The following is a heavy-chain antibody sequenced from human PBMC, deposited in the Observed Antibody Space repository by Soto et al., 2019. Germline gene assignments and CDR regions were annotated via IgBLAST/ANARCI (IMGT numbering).Heavy chain of an antibody. CDR3: SSLRGSSSWYEFYYYYMDV. CDR1: GYTFTSYG. D-gene: IGHD6-13*01. Sequence: ASVKVSCKASGYTFTSYGISWVRQAPGQGLEWMGWISAYNGNTNYAQKLQGRVTMTTDTSTSTAYMELRSLRSDDTAVYYCSSLRGSSSWYEFYYYYMDVWGKGTTVTVSS. V-gene: IGHV1-18*01. CDR2: ISAYNGNT. J-gene: IGHJ6*03.